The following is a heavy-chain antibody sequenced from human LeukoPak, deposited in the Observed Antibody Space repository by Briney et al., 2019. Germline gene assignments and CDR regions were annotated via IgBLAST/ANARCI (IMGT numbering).Heavy chain of an antibody. V-gene: IGHV4-39*01. D-gene: IGHD4-23*01. CDR1: GGSISSSSYY. CDR3: ARHDAFPTTTVVTGGFGY. Sequence: PSETLSLTCTVSGGSISSSSYYWGWIRQPPGKGLEWIGSIYYSGSTYYNPSLKSRVTISVDTSKNQFSLKLSSVTAADTAVYYCARHDAFPTTTVVTGGFGYWGQGTLVTVSS. CDR2: IYYSGST. J-gene: IGHJ4*02.